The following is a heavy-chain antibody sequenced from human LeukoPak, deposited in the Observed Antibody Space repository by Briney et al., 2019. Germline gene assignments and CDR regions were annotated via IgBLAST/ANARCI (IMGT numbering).Heavy chain of an antibody. CDR2: IYPGDSNT. CDR3: VRTYGSGKGDFDY. J-gene: IGHJ4*02. CDR1: GYSFSGYW. V-gene: IGHV5-51*01. D-gene: IGHD3-10*01. Sequence: GESLKISCKGSGYSFSGYWIGWVRQMPGKGLEWMGIIYPGDSNTIYSPSSQGQVSISADKSISTAYLQWSSLKASDTAIYYCVRTYGSGKGDFDYWGQGTLVTVSS.